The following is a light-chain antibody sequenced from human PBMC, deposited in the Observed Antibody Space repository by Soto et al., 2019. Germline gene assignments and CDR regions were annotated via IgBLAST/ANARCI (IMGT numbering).Light chain of an antibody. CDR1: QSISNW. V-gene: IGKV1-5*01. CDR2: DAS. Sequence: DIQMTQSPSTLSASVGDRVTITCRASQSISNWLACYQLKPGKAPNLLIYDASSLKIWVPSRFSGSGSVTEFTLTINSLQPDDFASYYCQQNNSDSWTFGQGTKVEI. J-gene: IGKJ1*01. CDR3: QQNNSDSWT.